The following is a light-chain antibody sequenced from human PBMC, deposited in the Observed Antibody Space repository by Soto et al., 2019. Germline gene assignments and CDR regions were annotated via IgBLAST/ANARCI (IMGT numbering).Light chain of an antibody. CDR2: KAS. CDR3: QQYQTYSQ. J-gene: IGKJ1*01. CDR1: QSINTW. Sequence: DIQMTQSPSTLSASVGDRVTITCRASQSINTWLAWYQLKPGRAPKLLIYKASTLESGVSSRFRGSGSGTEFTLTISSLQPDDFATYYCQQYQTYSQFGQGTKVEIK. V-gene: IGKV1-5*03.